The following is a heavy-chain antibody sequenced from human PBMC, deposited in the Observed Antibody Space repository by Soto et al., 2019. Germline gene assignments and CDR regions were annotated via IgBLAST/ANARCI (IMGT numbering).Heavy chain of an antibody. CDR3: AREGEMTDFYYCLDV. CDR1: GYTFTTYG. V-gene: IGHV1-18*01. D-gene: IGHD3-16*01. J-gene: IGHJ6*02. CDR2: ISGYNGHT. Sequence: QVQLVQSGAEVRKPGASVKVSCKASGYTFTTYGISWVRQAPGQGLEWMGWISGYNGHTKYAQKFQGRVTMTTDTSTSTVYMDLRSLRSDDTAVYYCAREGEMTDFYYCLDVWGQGTTVTVSS.